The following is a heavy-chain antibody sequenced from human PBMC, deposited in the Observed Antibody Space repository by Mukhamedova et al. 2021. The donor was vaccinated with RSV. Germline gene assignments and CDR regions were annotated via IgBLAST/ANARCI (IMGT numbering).Heavy chain of an antibody. J-gene: IGHJ4*01. CDR3: AREATSSAYPYYFDF. V-gene: IGHV4-4*07. CDR2: IYTTGDT. Sequence: GPLTDYYWSWIRQPVGKGLEWIGRIYTTGDTNYNPSLKTRVTISVGTSKNQLSLKLNSLTAADPAVYYSAREATSSAYPYYFDFWG. D-gene: IGHD3-22*01. CDR1: GPLTDYY.